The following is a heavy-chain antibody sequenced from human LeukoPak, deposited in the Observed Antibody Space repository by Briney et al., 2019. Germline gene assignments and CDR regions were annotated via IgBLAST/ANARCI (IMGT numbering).Heavy chain of an antibody. J-gene: IGHJ4*02. CDR1: GGSISSGGYH. D-gene: IGHD3-9*01. CDR2: IYYSGST. CDR3: ARAWNDRRYYDILTGYLGGYFDY. V-gene: IGHV4-31*03. Sequence: PSQTLSLTCTVSGGSISSGGYHWSWIRQHPGKGLEWIGYIYYSGSTYYNPSLKSRVTISVDTSKNQFSLKLSSVTAADTAVYYCARAWNDRRYYDILTGYLGGYFDYWGQGTLVTVSS.